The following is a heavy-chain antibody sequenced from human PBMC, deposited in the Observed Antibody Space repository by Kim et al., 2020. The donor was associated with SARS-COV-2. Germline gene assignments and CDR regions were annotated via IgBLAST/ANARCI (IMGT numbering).Heavy chain of an antibody. V-gene: IGHV3-53*01. Sequence: GGSLRLSCAASGFTVSSNYMSWVRQAPGKGLEWVSVIYSGGSTYYADSVKGRFTISRDNSKNTLYLQMNSLRAEDTAVYYCATINRENSSGWDYYYYGMDVWGQGTTVTVSS. J-gene: IGHJ6*02. D-gene: IGHD6-19*01. CDR3: ATINRENSSGWDYYYYGMDV. CDR2: IYSGGST. CDR1: GFTVSSNY.